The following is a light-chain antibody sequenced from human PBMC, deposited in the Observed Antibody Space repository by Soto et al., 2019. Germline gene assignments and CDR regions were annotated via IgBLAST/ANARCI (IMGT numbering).Light chain of an antibody. CDR1: SSDVGSYNL. CDR2: EGS. J-gene: IGLJ2*01. CDR3: CSYAGRSTGV. V-gene: IGLV2-23*01. Sequence: QSVLTQPASVSGSPGQSITISCTGTSSDVGSYNLVSWYQQHPGKAPKLMIYEGSKRPSGVSNRFSGSKSGNTASLTISGLQAEDEDDYYCCSYAGRSTGVFGGGTKVTVL.